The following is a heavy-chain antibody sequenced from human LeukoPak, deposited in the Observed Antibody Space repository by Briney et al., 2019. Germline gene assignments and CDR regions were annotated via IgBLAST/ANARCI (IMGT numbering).Heavy chain of an antibody. J-gene: IGHJ4*02. D-gene: IGHD6-19*01. CDR3: ARDPGYSSGWYLGY. CDR2: ISSSGSTI. CDR1: GYTFIDYY. Sequence: PGGSLRLSCAASGYTFIDYYMSRIRQAPGKGLEWVSYISSSGSTIYYADSVKGRFTISRDNAKNSLYLQMNSLRAEDTAVYYCARDPGYSSGWYLGYWGQGTLVTVSS. V-gene: IGHV3-11*04.